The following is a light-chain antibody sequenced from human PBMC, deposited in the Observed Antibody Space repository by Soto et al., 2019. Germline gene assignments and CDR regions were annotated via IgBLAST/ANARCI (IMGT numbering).Light chain of an antibody. V-gene: IGKV3-11*01. J-gene: IGKJ4*01. CDR3: QQRSNWPLT. CDR2: DAS. Sequence: EVVLTQSPATLSLSPGERATRSCSASQSVSSYLAWYQQKPGQAPMLLIYDASNRATGIPARFSGSGSGTDFTLTISSLEPEDFAVYYCQQRSNWPLTFGGGTKVEIK. CDR1: QSVSSY.